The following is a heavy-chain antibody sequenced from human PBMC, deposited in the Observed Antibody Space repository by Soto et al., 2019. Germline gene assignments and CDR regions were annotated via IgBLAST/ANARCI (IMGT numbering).Heavy chain of an antibody. Sequence: SVKVSCKASGGTFSSYAISWVRQAPGQGLEWMGGIIPIFGTANYAQKFQGRVMITADESTSTAYMELSSLRSEDTAVYYCARARRNIVVVVAPDYYYGMDVWGQGTTVTVSS. CDR1: GGTFSSYA. CDR3: ARARRNIVVVVAPDYYYGMDV. D-gene: IGHD2-15*01. J-gene: IGHJ6*02. CDR2: IIPIFGTA. V-gene: IGHV1-69*13.